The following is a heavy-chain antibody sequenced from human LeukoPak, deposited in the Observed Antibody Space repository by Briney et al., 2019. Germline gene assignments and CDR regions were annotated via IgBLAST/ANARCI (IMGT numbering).Heavy chain of an antibody. Sequence: GGSLRLSCAASGFTFSSYWMGWVRQAPGKGLEWVANIHPDGSEDYYVDSVKGRFTVSRDNAKNSLYLQVSSLRAEDTAAYYCTKHGEYTFDYWGQGTLLTVSS. CDR2: IHPDGSED. CDR1: GFTFSSYW. D-gene: IGHD4-17*01. V-gene: IGHV3-7*01. CDR3: TKHGEYTFDY. J-gene: IGHJ4*02.